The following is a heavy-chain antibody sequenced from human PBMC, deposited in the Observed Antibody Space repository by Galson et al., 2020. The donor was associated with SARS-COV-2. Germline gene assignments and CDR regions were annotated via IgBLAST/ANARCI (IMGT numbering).Heavy chain of an antibody. D-gene: IGHD3-16*02. CDR1: GFTFSDYY. V-gene: IGHV3-11*04. Sequence: NSGGSLRLSCAASGFTFSDYYMSWIRQAPGKGLEWVSYISSSGSTIYYADSVKGRFTISRDNAKNSLYLQMNSLRAEDTAVYYCARAPHYDYIWGSYRYYFDYWGQGTLVTVSS. J-gene: IGHJ4*02. CDR2: ISSSGSTI. CDR3: ARAPHYDYIWGSYRYYFDY.